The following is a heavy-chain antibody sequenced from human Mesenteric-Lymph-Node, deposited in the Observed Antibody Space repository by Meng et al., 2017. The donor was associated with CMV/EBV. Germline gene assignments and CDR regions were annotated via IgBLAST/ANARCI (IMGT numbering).Heavy chain of an antibody. Sequence: GGSLRLSCAASGFTLSSYSMNWVRQAPGKGLEWVSSISSSSSYIYYADSVKGRFTISRDNAKNSLYLQMNSLRAESTAVYYCAREDSQYYYDSSGYYNNYWGQGTLVTVSS. CDR1: GFTLSSYS. CDR2: ISSSSSYI. D-gene: IGHD3-22*01. V-gene: IGHV3-21*01. J-gene: IGHJ4*02. CDR3: AREDSQYYYDSSGYYNNY.